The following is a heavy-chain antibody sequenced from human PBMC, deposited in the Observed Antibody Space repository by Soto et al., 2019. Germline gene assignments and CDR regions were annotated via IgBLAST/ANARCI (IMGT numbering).Heavy chain of an antibody. D-gene: IGHD3-3*01. Sequence: LRLSCAASGFTFSSYAMHWVRQAPGKGLEWVAVISYDGSNKYYADSVKGRFTISRDNSKNTLYLQMNSLRAEDTAVYYCARDRVITIFGVAYNWFDPWGQGTLVTVSS. CDR3: ARDRVITIFGVAYNWFDP. V-gene: IGHV3-30-3*01. CDR2: ISYDGSNK. J-gene: IGHJ5*02. CDR1: GFTFSSYA.